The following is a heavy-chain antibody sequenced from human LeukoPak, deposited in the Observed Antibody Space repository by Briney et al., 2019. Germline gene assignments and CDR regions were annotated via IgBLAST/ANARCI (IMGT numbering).Heavy chain of an antibody. Sequence: ASVKVSCKASGYTFTGYYMHWVRQAPGQGLEWMGRIIPILGIANYAQKFQGRVTITADKSTSTAYMELSSLRSEDTAVYYCARDWGYSSGWLEDYWGQGTLVTVSS. CDR2: IIPILGIA. CDR1: GYTFTGYY. V-gene: IGHV1-69*04. D-gene: IGHD6-19*01. J-gene: IGHJ4*02. CDR3: ARDWGYSSGWLEDY.